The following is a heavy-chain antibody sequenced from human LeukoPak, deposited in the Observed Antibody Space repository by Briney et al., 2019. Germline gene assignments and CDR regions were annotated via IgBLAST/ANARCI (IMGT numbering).Heavy chain of an antibody. CDR3: TRVAYGGPPVY. Sequence: PGGSLRLSCTASGFTFGDYAMSWFRQAPGKGLEWVGFIRSRAYGEITEYAASVKGRFTISRDDFKTIAYLQMNSLKTEDTAVYYCTRVAYGGPPVYWGQGTLVTVSS. J-gene: IGHJ4*02. CDR2: IRSRAYGEIT. CDR1: GFTFGDYA. D-gene: IGHD4-23*01. V-gene: IGHV3-49*03.